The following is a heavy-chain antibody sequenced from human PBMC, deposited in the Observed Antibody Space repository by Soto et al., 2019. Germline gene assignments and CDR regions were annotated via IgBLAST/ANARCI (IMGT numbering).Heavy chain of an antibody. J-gene: IGHJ6*02. Sequence: PWGSLRLDGAASGFTGSSYCMSWVRQAPGKGLEWVANIKQDGSEKYYVDSVKGRFTISRDNAKNSLYLQMNSLRAEDTAVYYCATFPEDYYYYGMDVWGQGTTVTVSS. CDR1: GFTGSSYC. V-gene: IGHV3-7*01. CDR2: IKQDGSEK. CDR3: ATFPEDYYYYGMDV.